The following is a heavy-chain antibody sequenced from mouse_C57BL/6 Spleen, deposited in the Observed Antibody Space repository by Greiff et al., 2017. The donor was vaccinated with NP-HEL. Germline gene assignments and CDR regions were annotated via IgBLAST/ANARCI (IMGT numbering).Heavy chain of an antibody. V-gene: IGHV1-50*01. CDR1: GYTFTSYW. CDR3: ARRTGTVDY. CDR2: IDPSDSYT. Sequence: QVQLQQSGAELVKPGASVKLSCKASGYTFTSYWMQWVKQRPGQGLEWIGEIDPSDSYTNYNQKFKGKATLTVDTSSSTAYMQLSSLTSEDSAVYYCARRTGTVDYWGQGTTLTVSS. J-gene: IGHJ2*01. D-gene: IGHD4-1*01.